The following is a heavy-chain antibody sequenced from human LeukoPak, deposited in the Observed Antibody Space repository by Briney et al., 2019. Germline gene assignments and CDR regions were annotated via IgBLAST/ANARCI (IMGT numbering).Heavy chain of an antibody. J-gene: IGHJ6*03. Sequence: ASVKVSCKASGYTFTNYGISWVRQAPGQGLEWMGWISAYNGCTDYAQKFQFRVTMTTDTSTSTAYMELRSLRSDDTAVYYCAREGRIVGATHWGYYCYMDVWGKGTTVTVSS. CDR3: AREGRIVGATHWGYYCYMDV. D-gene: IGHD1-26*01. CDR2: ISAYNGCT. V-gene: IGHV1-18*01. CDR1: GYTFTNYG.